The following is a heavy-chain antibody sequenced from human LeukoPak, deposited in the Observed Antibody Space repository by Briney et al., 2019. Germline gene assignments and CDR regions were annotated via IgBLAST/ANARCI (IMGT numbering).Heavy chain of an antibody. CDR3: ARGRRWLQLLFDY. J-gene: IGHJ4*02. CDR1: GYTFTSYD. D-gene: IGHD5-24*01. V-gene: IGHV1-8*03. CDR2: MNHNSGNT. Sequence: ASVKVSCKASGYTFTSYDINWVRQATGQGLEWMGWMNHNSGNTGYAQKFQGRVTITRNTSISTAYMELSSLRSEDKAVYYCARGRRWLQLLFDYWGQGTLVTVSS.